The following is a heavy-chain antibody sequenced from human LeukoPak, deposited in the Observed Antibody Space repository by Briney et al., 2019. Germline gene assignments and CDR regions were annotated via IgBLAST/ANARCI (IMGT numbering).Heavy chain of an antibody. Sequence: KASETLSLTCTVSGGSISSYYWSWIRQPPGKGLEWIGYIYYSGSTNYNPSLKSRVTISVDTSKNQFSLKLSSVTAADTAVYYCARMGSYYDFWSGNYAGAFDIWGQGTMVTVSS. J-gene: IGHJ3*02. D-gene: IGHD3-3*01. CDR2: IYYSGST. V-gene: IGHV4-59*08. CDR3: ARMGSYYDFWSGNYAGAFDI. CDR1: GGSISSYY.